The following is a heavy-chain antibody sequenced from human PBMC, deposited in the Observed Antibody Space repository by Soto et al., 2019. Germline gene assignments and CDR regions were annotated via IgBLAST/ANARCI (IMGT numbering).Heavy chain of an antibody. CDR2: FRSGGDDGTT. V-gene: IGHV3-23*01. D-gene: IGHD3-10*01. J-gene: IGHJ4*02. Sequence: ESLKISCGACGCTFSSYPMSWVRQAPGKGLEWVSGFRSGGDDGTTYYADSVKGRFTISRDNSKNTLFLQMDSLRADDTAIYYCAKKVNSGPGSQYFDSWGQGTLATVSS. CDR1: GCTFSSYP. CDR3: AKKVNSGPGSQYFDS.